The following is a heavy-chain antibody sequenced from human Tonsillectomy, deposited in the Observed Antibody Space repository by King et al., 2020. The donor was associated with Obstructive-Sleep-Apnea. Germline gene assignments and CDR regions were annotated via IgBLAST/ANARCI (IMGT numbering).Heavy chain of an antibody. CDR1: GFTFSSYG. CDR3: AKVGKSSSWFYFDY. Sequence: VQLVESGGGVVQPGRSLRLSGAASGFTFSSYGMHWVRQAPGKGLEWVSVVCDDGSNKYYAESVKGRFTISRDNSKNTLYLQMNSLRAEDTAVYYCAKVGKSSSWFYFDYWGQGTLVTVSS. CDR2: VCDDGSNK. V-gene: IGHV3-33*06. J-gene: IGHJ4*02. D-gene: IGHD6-13*01.